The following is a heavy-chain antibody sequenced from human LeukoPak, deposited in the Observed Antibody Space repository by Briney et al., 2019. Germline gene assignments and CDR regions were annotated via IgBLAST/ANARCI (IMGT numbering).Heavy chain of an antibody. CDR1: GGSISSYY. D-gene: IGHD3-10*01. CDR3: ASMVRGTTNGPAEYFQH. CDR2: IYYSGST. J-gene: IGHJ1*01. Sequence: SETLSLTCTVSGGSISSYYWSWIRQPPGKGLEWIGYIYYSGSTNYNPSLKSRVTISVDTSKNQFSLKLSSVTAADTAVYYCASMVRGTTNGPAEYFQHWGQGTLVTVSS. V-gene: IGHV4-59*12.